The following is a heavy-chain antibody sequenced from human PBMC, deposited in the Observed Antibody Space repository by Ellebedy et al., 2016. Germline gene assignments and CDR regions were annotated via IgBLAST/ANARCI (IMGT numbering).Heavy chain of an antibody. J-gene: IGHJ6*04. CDR1: GFAFDLFG. CDR3: AREFRTTHSAMDV. Sequence: GGSLRLXCAASGFAFDLFGVNWFRQGPGKGLEWVSYISSTGNTIYYADSVKGRFTISRDNAKNSLFLQMNSLRAEDTGVYFCAREFRTTHSAMDVWGKGATVIVSS. CDR2: ISSTGNTI. V-gene: IGHV3-48*01. D-gene: IGHD1-1*01.